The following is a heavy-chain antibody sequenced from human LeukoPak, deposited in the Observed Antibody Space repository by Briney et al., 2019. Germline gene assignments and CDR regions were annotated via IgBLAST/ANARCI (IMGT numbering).Heavy chain of an antibody. V-gene: IGHV3-21*01. J-gene: IGHJ4*02. CDR1: GFTFSSYS. CDR3: ARDPYRSAGPFDY. D-gene: IGHD6-19*01. CDR2: ISSSSSYI. Sequence: PGGSLRLSCAASGFTFSSYSMNWVRQAPGKGLEWVSSISSSSSYIYYADSVKGRFTISRDNAKNSLYLQMNSLRAEDTAVYYCARDPYRSAGPFDYWGQGTLVTVSS.